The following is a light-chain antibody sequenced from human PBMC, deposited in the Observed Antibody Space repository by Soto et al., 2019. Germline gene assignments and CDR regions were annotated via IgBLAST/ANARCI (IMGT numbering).Light chain of an antibody. V-gene: IGLV1-44*01. J-gene: IGLJ1*01. Sequence: QYVLTQPPSASGTPGQRVIISCSGSSSNIGSYTVNWYQQRPGTAPKLLIYTNSQRPSGVPDRFSGSKSGTSASLAISGLQSEDEADYFCAAWDDSLNGLYVFGTGTKLTVL. CDR2: TNS. CDR3: AAWDDSLNGLYV. CDR1: SSNIGSYT.